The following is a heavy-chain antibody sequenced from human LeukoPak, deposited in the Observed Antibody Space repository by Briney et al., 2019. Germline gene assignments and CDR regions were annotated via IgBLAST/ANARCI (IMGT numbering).Heavy chain of an antibody. Sequence: PIFGTANYAQKFQGRVTITADESTSTAYMELSSLRSEDTAVYYCATLGYDFWSGYYIWFDPWGQGTLVTVSS. CDR3: ATLGYDFWSGYYIWFDP. CDR2: PIFGTA. D-gene: IGHD3-3*01. V-gene: IGHV1-69*01. J-gene: IGHJ5*02.